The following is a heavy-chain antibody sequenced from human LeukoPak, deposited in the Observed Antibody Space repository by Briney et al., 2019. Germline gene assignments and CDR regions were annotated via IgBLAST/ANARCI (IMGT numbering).Heavy chain of an antibody. D-gene: IGHD2-2*01. CDR2: IYYSGST. V-gene: IGHV4-59*01. Sequence: SETLSLTRTVSGGSINSYYWSWIRQPPGEGLEWIGYIYYSGSTSYNPSLKSRVTMSLDTSKNQLSLKLSSVTAADTAVYYCARWYCSSDTCYHMDVWGKGTTVTVSS. CDR1: GGSINSYY. CDR3: ARWYCSSDTCYHMDV. J-gene: IGHJ6*03.